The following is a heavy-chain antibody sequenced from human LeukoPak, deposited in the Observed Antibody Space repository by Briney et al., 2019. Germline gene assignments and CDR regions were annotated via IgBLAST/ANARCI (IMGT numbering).Heavy chain of an antibody. J-gene: IGHJ5*02. CDR2: ISYDGSNK. V-gene: IGHV3-30*18. CDR1: GFTFSSYG. CDR3: AKVNAPTNLGWFDP. D-gene: IGHD2-8*01. Sequence: GGSLRLSCAASGFTFSSYGMHWVRQAPGKGLEWVAVISYDGSNKYYADSVKGRFTISRDNSKNTLYLQMNSLRAEDTAVYYCAKVNAPTNLGWFDPWGRGTLVTVSS.